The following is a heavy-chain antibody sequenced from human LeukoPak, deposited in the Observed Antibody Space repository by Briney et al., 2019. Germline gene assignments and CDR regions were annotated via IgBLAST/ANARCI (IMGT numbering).Heavy chain of an antibody. CDR1: GFTFSSYW. CDR3: VRDLNGANCL. D-gene: IGHD4/OR15-4a*01. CDR2: INTDGSSA. J-gene: IGHJ4*02. Sequence: GALRLSCAASGFTFSSYWIHWVRQAPGKGLVWVSRINTDGSSARHADSVKGRFTISRDNAKNTLYLQMNSLRAEDTALYYCVRDLNGANCLWGQGTLVTVSS. V-gene: IGHV3-74*01.